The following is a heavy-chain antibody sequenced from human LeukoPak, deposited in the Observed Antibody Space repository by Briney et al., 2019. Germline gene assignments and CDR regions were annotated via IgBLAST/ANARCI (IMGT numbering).Heavy chain of an antibody. D-gene: IGHD1-7*01. CDR2: IKSKTDGGTT. Sequence: GGSLRLSCAASGLTFSNAWMSWVRQAPGKGLEWVGRIKSKTDGGTTDYAAPVKGRFTISTDDSKNTLYLQMNSLKTEDTAVYYCTTEGLELYFDYWGQGTLVTVSS. CDR1: GLTFSNAW. CDR3: TTEGLELYFDY. V-gene: IGHV3-15*01. J-gene: IGHJ4*02.